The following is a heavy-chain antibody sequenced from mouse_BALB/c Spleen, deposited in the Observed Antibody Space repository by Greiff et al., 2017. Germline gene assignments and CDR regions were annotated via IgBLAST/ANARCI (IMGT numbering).Heavy chain of an antibody. V-gene: IGHV1-87*01. CDR1: GYTFTSYW. J-gene: IGHJ2*01. CDR2: IYPGDGDT. D-gene: IGHD2-1*01. Sequence: QVHVKQSGAELARPGASVKLSCKASGYTFTSYWMQWVKQRPGQGLEWIGAIYPGDGDTRYTQKFKGKATLTADKSSSTAYMQLSSLASEDSAVYYCASEGGNSYFDYWGQGTTLTVSS. CDR3: ASEGGNSYFDY.